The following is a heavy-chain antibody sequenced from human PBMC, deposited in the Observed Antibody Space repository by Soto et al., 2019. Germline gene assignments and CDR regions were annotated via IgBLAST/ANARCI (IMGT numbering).Heavy chain of an antibody. CDR2: INHSGST. J-gene: IGHJ5*02. CDR1: GGSFSGYY. Sequence: SETLSLTCAVYGGSFSGYYWSWIRQPPGKGLEWIGEINHSGSTNYNPSLKSRVTISVDTAKNQFSLKLSSVTAADTAVYYCARGYPYCSGGSCYPWGQGTLVTVSS. CDR3: ARGYPYCSGGSCYP. D-gene: IGHD2-15*01. V-gene: IGHV4-34*01.